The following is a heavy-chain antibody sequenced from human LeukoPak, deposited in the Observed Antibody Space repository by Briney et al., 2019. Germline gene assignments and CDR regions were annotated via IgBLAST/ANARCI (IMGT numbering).Heavy chain of an antibody. Sequence: SETLSLTCTVSGGSISSGDYYWSWIRQPPGKGLEWIGYIYYSGSTYYNPSLKGRVTISVDTSKNQFSLKLTSVTAADTAVYYCARDRARIAAAGTYMDVWGKGTTVTVSS. CDR2: IYYSGST. D-gene: IGHD6-13*01. CDR1: GGSISSGDYY. J-gene: IGHJ6*04. V-gene: IGHV4-30-4*01. CDR3: ARDRARIAAAGTYMDV.